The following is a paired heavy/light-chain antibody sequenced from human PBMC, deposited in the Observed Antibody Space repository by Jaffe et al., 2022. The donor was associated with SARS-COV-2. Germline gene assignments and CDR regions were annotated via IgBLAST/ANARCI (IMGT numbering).Heavy chain of an antibody. D-gene: IGHD1-20*01. CDR3: ARVPDNWELGY. CDR2: IRRKAEGGTT. CDR1: GFTFGDYA. J-gene: IGHJ4*02. Sequence: EVQLVESGGDLVQPGRSLRLSCTASGFTFGDYAMSWFRQAPGKGLEWVAFIRRKAEGGTTEYAASVRGRFAVSRDDSKSIAYLQMNSLKTEDTAVYYCARVPDNWELGYWGQGTLVTVSS. V-gene: IGHV3-49*03.
Light chain of an antibody. V-gene: IGKV3-11*01. Sequence: EIVLTQSPATLSLSPGERATLSCRASQSVSSYLAWYQQKPGQAPRLLIYDASNRATGIPARFGGSGSGTDFTLTISSLEPEDFAVYYCQHRSSWPLTFGGGTKVEIK. CDR3: QHRSSWPLT. CDR1: QSVSSY. CDR2: DAS. J-gene: IGKJ4*01.